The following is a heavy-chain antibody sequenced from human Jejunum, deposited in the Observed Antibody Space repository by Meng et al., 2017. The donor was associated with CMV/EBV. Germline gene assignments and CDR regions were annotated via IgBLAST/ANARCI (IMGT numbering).Heavy chain of an antibody. Sequence: CDVLAGAFNKKYWWNWVRQTPGKGLEWIGEVYHSGSNSYNPSLKRRVTRSVDKSNNQFSLKVNSVTAADTAIYYCARRWDGDYPFEYWGRGILVTVSS. V-gene: IGHV4-4*02. J-gene: IGHJ4*02. CDR2: VYHSGSN. D-gene: IGHD4-17*01. CDR1: AGAFNKKYW. CDR3: ARRWDGDYPFEY.